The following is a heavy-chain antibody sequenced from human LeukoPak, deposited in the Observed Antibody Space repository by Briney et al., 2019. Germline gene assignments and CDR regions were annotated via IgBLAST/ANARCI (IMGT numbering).Heavy chain of an antibody. V-gene: IGHV3-11*01. Sequence: PRGSLRLSCAASGFTFSDYYMSWIRQAPGKGLEWLSYINIGGTNTHYADSVKGRFTISRDNAKKSLYLQMNNLRAEDTAIYYCATDGAGFDPWGQGVLVTVSS. CDR3: ATDGAGFDP. J-gene: IGHJ5*02. CDR2: INIGGTNT. CDR1: GFTFSDYY.